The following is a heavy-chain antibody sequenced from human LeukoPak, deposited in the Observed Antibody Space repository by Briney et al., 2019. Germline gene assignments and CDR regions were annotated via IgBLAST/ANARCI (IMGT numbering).Heavy chain of an antibody. J-gene: IGHJ6*03. CDR2: INPNSGNT. CDR3: ARGVGWGSSYLYYYYMDV. CDR1: GYTFTGYY. Sequence: ASVKVSCKASGYTFTGYYMHWVRQAPGQGLEWMGRINPNSGNTGYAQKFRGRVTMTRNTSISTAYMELSSLRSEDTAVYYCARGVGWGSSYLYYYYMDVWGKGTTVTVSS. D-gene: IGHD3-10*01. V-gene: IGHV1-8*02.